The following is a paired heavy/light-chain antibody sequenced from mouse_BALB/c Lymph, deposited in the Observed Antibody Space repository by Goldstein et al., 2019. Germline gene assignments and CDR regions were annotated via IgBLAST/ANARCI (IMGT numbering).Heavy chain of an antibody. V-gene: IGHV5-6-4*01. D-gene: IGHD2-1*01. J-gene: IGHJ1*01. CDR1: GFTFSIYT. Sequence: DVKLVESGGGLVKPGGSLKLSCAASGFTFSIYTMSWVRQTPEKRLEWVATITNGGSYTYYPDSVKGRFTISRDNAKNTLYLQMSSLKSEDTAMYYCTRIYSYWYFDVWGAGTTVTVSS. CDR2: ITNGGSYT. CDR3: TRIYSYWYFDV.
Light chain of an antibody. CDR3: QQHYSTPYT. V-gene: IGKV8-24*01. CDR1: QNLLNSSNEKNY. Sequence: DIVMTQSPSSLAMSVGQKVTMSCKSSQNLLNSSNEKNYLAWYQQKPGQSPKLLVYFASTRESGVPDRFIGSGSGTDFTLTISSVQAEDLADFFCQQHYSTPYTFGGGTKLEI. CDR2: FAS. J-gene: IGKJ2*01.